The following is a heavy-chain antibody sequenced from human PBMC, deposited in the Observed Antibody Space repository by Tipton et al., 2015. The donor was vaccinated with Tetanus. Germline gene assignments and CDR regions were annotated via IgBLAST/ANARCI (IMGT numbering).Heavy chain of an antibody. J-gene: IGHJ4*02. CDR2: IYHSGST. CDR1: GGSISSGGYS. V-gene: IGHV4-30-2*02. Sequence: TLSLTCAVSGGSISSGGYSWSWIRQPPGKGLEWIGYIYHSGSTYYNPSLKSRVTISVDRSKNQFSLKLSSVTAADTAVYYYARTDGYNFNFDYWGQGTLVTVSS. CDR3: ARTDGYNFNFDY. D-gene: IGHD5-24*01.